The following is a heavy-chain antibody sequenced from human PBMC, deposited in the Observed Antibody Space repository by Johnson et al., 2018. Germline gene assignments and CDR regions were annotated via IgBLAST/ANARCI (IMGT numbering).Heavy chain of an antibody. CDR1: GYSFASSW. J-gene: IGHJ4*02. V-gene: IGHV5-51*01. CDR2: IYPDDSDT. Sequence: EVQLVESGAEVRKPGECLKISCKASGYSFASSWIGWVRQMPGKGLEWMGIIYPDDSDTRYSPSFQGPDTSPADKSNSTAYLHFNSLKAADSAMYYCARHSGTSVPCFDYWGQGTLLTVSS. D-gene: IGHD1-26*01. CDR3: ARHSGTSVPCFDY.